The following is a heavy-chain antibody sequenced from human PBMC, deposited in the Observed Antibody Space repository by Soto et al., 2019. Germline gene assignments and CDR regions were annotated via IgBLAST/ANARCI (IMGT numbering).Heavy chain of an antibody. CDR2: INPGDSDI. Sequence: GESLKISCKASGYSFTTYWIAWVRQMPGKGLERMGIINPGDSDIRYSPSFQGQVTISADNSISTAYLQWSSLKASDTAMYYCARHEQFYYYYYGMDVWGQGTAVTSP. CDR3: ARHEQFYYYYYGMDV. V-gene: IGHV5-51*01. J-gene: IGHJ6*02. CDR1: GYSFTTYW. D-gene: IGHD4-4*01.